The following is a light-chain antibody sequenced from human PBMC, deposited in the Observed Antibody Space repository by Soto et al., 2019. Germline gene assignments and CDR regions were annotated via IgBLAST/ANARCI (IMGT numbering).Light chain of an antibody. CDR2: GAS. J-gene: IGKJ1*01. Sequence: EIVLTQSPGTLSLFPGERATLSCRASQSISSNYLAWYQHKPGQAPRLLIHGASNRATDIPDRFSGAGSGTDFPLAISRLEPEDFAVYYCHQYGSAPAWTFGQGTKVEIK. CDR1: QSISSNY. V-gene: IGKV3-20*01. CDR3: HQYGSAPAWT.